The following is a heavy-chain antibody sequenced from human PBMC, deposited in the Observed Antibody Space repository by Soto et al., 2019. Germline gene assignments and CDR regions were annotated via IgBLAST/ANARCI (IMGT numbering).Heavy chain of an antibody. CDR3: ARATREPSSSACPFFDY. J-gene: IGHJ4*02. D-gene: IGHD6-6*01. V-gene: IGHV4-34*01. CDR1: GGSFSGYY. Sequence: QVQLQQWGAGLLKPSETLSLTCAVYGGSFSGYYWSWIRQPPGKGLEWIGEINHSGSTNYNPSLKSRVTISVDTSKNQFSLKLSSVTAADTAVYYCARATREPSSSACPFFDYWGQGTLVTVSS. CDR2: INHSGST.